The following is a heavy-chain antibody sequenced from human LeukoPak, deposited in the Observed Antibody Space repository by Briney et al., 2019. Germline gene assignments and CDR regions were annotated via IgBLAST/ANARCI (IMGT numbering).Heavy chain of an antibody. J-gene: IGHJ6*03. D-gene: IGHD3-10*01. CDR3: ARANNVGCGRLWFGCRGYYYYMDV. CDR2: ISSSSSYI. CDR1: GFTFSSYS. V-gene: IGHV3-21*01. Sequence: GSLRLSCAASGFTFSSYSMNWVRQAPGKGLEWVSSISSSSSYIYYADSVKGRFTISRDNAKNSLYLQMNSLRAEDTAVYYCARANNVGCGRLWFGCRGYYYYMDVWGKGTTVTVSS.